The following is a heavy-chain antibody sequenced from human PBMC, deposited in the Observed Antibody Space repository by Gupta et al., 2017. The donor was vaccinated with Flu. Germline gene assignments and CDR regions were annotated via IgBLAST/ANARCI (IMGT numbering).Heavy chain of an antibody. CDR1: A. Sequence: AMSWVRQAPGKGLEGVSAMNSGGESTHYADSVRGRFTISRDNSKNTLYLQMNSLRADDTAVYYCVKDGEGWFGILMNYFASWGQGTLVTVSS. D-gene: IGHD3-10*01. V-gene: IGHV3-23*01. J-gene: IGHJ4*02. CDR3: VKDGEGWFGILMNYFAS. CDR2: MNSGGEST.